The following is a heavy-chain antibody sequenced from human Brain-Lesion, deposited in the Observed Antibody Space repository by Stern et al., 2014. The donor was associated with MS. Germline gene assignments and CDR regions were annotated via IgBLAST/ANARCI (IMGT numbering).Heavy chain of an antibody. CDR2: IYYSGNT. D-gene: IGHD2-15*01. Sequence: VQLVESGPGLVKPSETLSLTCTVAGGSVSSTSYAWAWIRQPPGKGLEWIGTIYYSGNTYYSPSLKSRLTISLDPSKNQFSLPLRSVTAADTAVYYCAGEEDIRYCSGGSCTGNWFDPWGQGTLVTVSS. CDR3: AGEEDIRYCSGGSCTGNWFDP. J-gene: IGHJ5*02. CDR1: GGSVSSTSYA. V-gene: IGHV4-39*01.